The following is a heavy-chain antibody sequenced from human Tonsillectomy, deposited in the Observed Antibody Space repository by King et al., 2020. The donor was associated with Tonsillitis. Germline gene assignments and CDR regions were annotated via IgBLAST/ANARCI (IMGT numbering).Heavy chain of an antibody. D-gene: IGHD3-22*01. Sequence: VQLVESGAEVKKPGASVKVSCKASGYTFTSYDINWVRQATGQGLEWMGWMNPNSGTTGYAQKIKGRVTMTRNTSISTAYMELSSLRSEDTAVYYCARGTYYYDSSGYYSEYYFDYWGQGTLVTVSS. J-gene: IGHJ4*02. V-gene: IGHV1-8*01. CDR2: MNPNSGTT. CDR1: GYTFTSYD. CDR3: ARGTYYYDSSGYYSEYYFDY.